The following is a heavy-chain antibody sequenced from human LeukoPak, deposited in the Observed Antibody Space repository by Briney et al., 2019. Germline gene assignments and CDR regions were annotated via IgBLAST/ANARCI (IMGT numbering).Heavy chain of an antibody. Sequence: ASVSVSYTASGYTFTGYYMHWVRQAPGQGLEWMGWINPNSGGTNYAQKFQGRVTITADESTSTAYMELSSLRSEDTAVYYCARDRLGSISRGFDYWGQGTLVTVSS. CDR1: GYTFTGYY. D-gene: IGHD1-26*01. V-gene: IGHV1-2*02. CDR2: INPNSGGT. J-gene: IGHJ4*02. CDR3: ARDRLGSISRGFDY.